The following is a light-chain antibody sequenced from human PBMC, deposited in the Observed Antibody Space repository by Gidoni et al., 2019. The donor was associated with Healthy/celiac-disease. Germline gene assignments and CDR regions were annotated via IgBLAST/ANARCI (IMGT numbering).Light chain of an antibody. CDR2: GAS. CDR1: QSVRSN. V-gene: IGKV3-15*01. CDR3: QQYNNWPQA. J-gene: IGKJ2*01. Sequence: EIVMTQSPATLSVSPGERATLSCRASQSVRSNLAWDQQKPGQAPRLLIYGASTRATGIPARFSGSGSGTEFTLTFSSLQSEDFAVYYCQQYNNWPQAFGQGTKLEIK.